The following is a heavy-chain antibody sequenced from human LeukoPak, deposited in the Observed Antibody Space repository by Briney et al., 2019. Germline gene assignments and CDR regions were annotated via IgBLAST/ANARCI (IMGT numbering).Heavy chain of an antibody. CDR3: ARVDRWSYYYYMDV. Sequence: ASVKVSCKASGYTFTSYDINWVRQATGQGLEWMGWMNPNSGNIGYAQKFQGRVTMTRNTSISTAYMELSSLRSEDTAVYYCARVDRWSYYYYMDVWGKGTTVTVSS. J-gene: IGHJ6*03. V-gene: IGHV1-8*01. D-gene: IGHD2-15*01. CDR1: GYTFTSYD. CDR2: MNPNSGNI.